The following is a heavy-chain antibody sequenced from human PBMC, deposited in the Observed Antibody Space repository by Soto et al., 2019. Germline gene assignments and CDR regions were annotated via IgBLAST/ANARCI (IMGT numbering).Heavy chain of an antibody. D-gene: IGHD3-10*01. CDR2: IWYDGSNK. CDR1: GFTFSSYG. CDR3: AKSMVRGITPLPYFDY. Sequence: GSLRLSCAASGFTFSSYGMHWVRQAPGKGLEWVAVIWYDGSNKYYADSVKGRFIISRDNSKNTLYLQMNSLRAEDTAVYYCAKSMVRGITPLPYFDYWGQGTLVTVSS. J-gene: IGHJ4*02. V-gene: IGHV3-33*06.